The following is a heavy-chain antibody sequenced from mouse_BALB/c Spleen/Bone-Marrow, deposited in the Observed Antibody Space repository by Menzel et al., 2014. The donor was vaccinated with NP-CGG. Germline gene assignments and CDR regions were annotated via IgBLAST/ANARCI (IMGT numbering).Heavy chain of an antibody. Sequence: VQLKQSGPELVKPGASVKMSCKASGYTFTDYNIHWVKQSHGKSLEWIGYIYPYNGVTGYNQKFKTKATLTVDNSSITAYMELRSLTSEDSAVYYCARGLWGNYYFDYWGQGTTLTVSS. D-gene: IGHD2-1*01. V-gene: IGHV1S29*02. CDR2: IYPYNGVT. J-gene: IGHJ2*01. CDR3: ARGLWGNYYFDY. CDR1: GYTFTDYN.